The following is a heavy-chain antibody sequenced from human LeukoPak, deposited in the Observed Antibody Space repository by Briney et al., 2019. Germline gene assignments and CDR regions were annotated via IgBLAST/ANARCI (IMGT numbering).Heavy chain of an antibody. CDR1: GGSITSNSYY. CDR3: ASTSPKYYYESSGYSSLFDN. Sequence: SETLSLTCSVSGGSITSNSYYWGWFRQPPGKGLEWIGSIYYTGDTYYNPSLKRRVTISVDTSKNQFSLKLRSVTAADTALYYCASTSPKYYYESSGYSSLFDNWGQGTLVTVSS. J-gene: IGHJ4*02. V-gene: IGHV4-39*07. D-gene: IGHD3-22*01. CDR2: IYYTGDT.